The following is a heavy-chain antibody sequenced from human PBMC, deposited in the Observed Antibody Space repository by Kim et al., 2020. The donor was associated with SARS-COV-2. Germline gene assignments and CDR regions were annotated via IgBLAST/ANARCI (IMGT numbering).Heavy chain of an antibody. D-gene: IGHD3-10*01. V-gene: IGHV1-46*01. CDR1: GYTFTSYY. Sequence: ASVKVSCKASGYTFTSYYMHWVRQAPGQGLEWMGIINPSGGSTSYAQKFQGRVTMTRDTSTSTVYMELSSLRSEDTAVYYCAREFFWFGELNLYYYYYGMDVWGQGTTVTVSS. CDR2: INPSGGST. J-gene: IGHJ6*02. CDR3: AREFFWFGELNLYYYYYGMDV.